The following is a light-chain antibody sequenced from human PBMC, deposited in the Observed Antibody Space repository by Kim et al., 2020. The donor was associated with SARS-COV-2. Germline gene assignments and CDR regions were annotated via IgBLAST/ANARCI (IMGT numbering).Light chain of an antibody. J-gene: IGLJ2*01. CDR2: QDS. CDR1: KWGDKY. V-gene: IGLV3-1*01. CDR3: QAWDSSTFAAV. Sequence: SYELTQPPSVSVSPGQTANITCSGDKWGDKYACWYQQKPGQSPVLVIYQDSKRPSGIPERFSGSNSGNTATLTISGTQAMDEADYYCQAWDSSTFAAVFGGGTQLTVL.